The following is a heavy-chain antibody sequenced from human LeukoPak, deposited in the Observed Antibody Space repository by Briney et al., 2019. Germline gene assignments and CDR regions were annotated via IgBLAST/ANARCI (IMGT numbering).Heavy chain of an antibody. V-gene: IGHV4-39*07. CDR2: IYYSGST. Sequence: SETLSLTCTVSGGSISSSGYYWGWIRQPPGKGLDWIGSIYYSGSTYYNPSLMSRVTISVDTSKNQFSLKLNSVTAADTAVYYCASQFFGDYDTVYYMDVWGKGTTVTVSS. D-gene: IGHD4-17*01. J-gene: IGHJ6*03. CDR1: GGSISSSGYY. CDR3: ASQFFGDYDTVYYMDV.